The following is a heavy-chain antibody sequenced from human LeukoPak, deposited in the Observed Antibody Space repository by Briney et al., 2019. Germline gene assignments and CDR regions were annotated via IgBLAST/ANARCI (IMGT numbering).Heavy chain of an antibody. Sequence: ASVKVSCKASGYTFTSYYMHWVRQAPGQGLEWMGIINPSGGSTSYAQKFQGRVTMTRDTSTSTVYMELSSLRPEDTAVYYCARAPGYGSGSEREREDRSVFDYWGQGTLVTVSS. J-gene: IGHJ4*02. CDR3: ARAPGYGSGSEREREDRSVFDY. CDR1: GYTFTSYY. D-gene: IGHD3-10*01. V-gene: IGHV1-46*01. CDR2: INPSGGST.